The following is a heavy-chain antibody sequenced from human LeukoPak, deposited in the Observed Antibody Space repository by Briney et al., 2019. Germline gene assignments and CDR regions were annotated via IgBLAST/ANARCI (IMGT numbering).Heavy chain of an antibody. CDR3: ARGNTAEDY. CDR1: GYTFTSYG. D-gene: IGHD5-18*01. J-gene: IGHJ4*02. Sequence: ASVKVSCKASGYTFTSYGISWVRQAPGQGLEWMGWISAYNGKTNYAQKFQGRVTMTTDISTSTAYMEQRSLKSGDTAGYYCARGNTAEDYWGQGTLVTVSS. CDR2: ISAYNGKT. V-gene: IGHV1-18*01.